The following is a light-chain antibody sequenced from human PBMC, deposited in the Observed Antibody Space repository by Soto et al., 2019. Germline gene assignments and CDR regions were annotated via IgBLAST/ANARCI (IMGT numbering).Light chain of an antibody. CDR2: EVS. CDR3: SSHGGANNFYV. V-gene: IGLV2-8*01. J-gene: IGLJ1*01. Sequence: QSVLTQPPSASGSPGQSVTISCTGTSSDIGAYDYASWYQQHPGKVPKLMIYEVSKRPSGVPDRFSASKSGNTASLTVSGLRAEDEADYYCSSHGGANNFYVFGTGTKVTVL. CDR1: SSDIGAYDY.